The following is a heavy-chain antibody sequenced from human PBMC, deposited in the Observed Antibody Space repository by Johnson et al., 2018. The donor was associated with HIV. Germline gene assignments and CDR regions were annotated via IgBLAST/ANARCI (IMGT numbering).Heavy chain of an antibody. CDR3: ARDWGWCDAFDI. J-gene: IGHJ3*02. V-gene: IGHV3-30*03. Sequence: QVQLVESGGGMVQPGGSLRLSCAASVLTVSTNYMSWVRQAPGKGLEWVAVISYDGSNKYYADSVKGRFTISRDNSKNTLYLQMNSLRAEDTAVYYCARDWGWCDAFDIWGQGTMVTVSS. CDR1: VLTVSTNY. D-gene: IGHD2-8*01. CDR2: ISYDGSNK.